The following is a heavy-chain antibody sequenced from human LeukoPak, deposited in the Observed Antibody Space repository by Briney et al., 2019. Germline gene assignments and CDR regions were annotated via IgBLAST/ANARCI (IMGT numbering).Heavy chain of an antibody. CDR1: GGTFSSYA. V-gene: IGHV1-69*01. Sequence: SVKVSCKASGGTFSSYAISWVRQAPGQGLEWMGGIIPIFGTANYAQKFQGRVTITADESTSTAYMELSSLRSEDTAVYYCARVGYNSGLYYYYYYMDVWDKGTTVTVSS. J-gene: IGHJ6*03. CDR3: ARVGYNSGLYYYYYYMDV. CDR2: IIPIFGTA. D-gene: IGHD5-24*01.